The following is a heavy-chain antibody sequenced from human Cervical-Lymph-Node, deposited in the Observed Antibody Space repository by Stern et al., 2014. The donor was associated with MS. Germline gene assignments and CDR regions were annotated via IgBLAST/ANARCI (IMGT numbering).Heavy chain of an antibody. D-gene: IGHD6-13*01. CDR1: GGTFNTFD. J-gene: IGHJ4*02. CDR3: TRHQGGIAAV. V-gene: IGHV1-69*01. CDR2: ITPLLGTT. Sequence: VQLVQSGAEVRQPGSSMKVSCKASGGTFNTFDISWVRQTPGQGLEWLGGITPLLGTTNYARNFQGRVAISADESATTAYMEMINLTSEDTALYYCTRHQGGIAAVWGQGTLVTVSS.